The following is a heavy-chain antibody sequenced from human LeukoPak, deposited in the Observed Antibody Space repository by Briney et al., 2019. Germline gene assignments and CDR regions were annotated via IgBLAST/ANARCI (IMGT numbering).Heavy chain of an antibody. V-gene: IGHV4-59*08. D-gene: IGHD3-22*01. J-gene: IGHJ4*02. CDR2: IYYSGST. CDR3: ARLDYDSSGYYWWYFDY. CDR1: GGSISSYY. Sequence: NPSETLSLTCTVSGGSISSYYWSWIRQPPGKGLEWIGYIYYSGSTNYNPSLKSRVTISVDTSKNQFSLKLSPVTAADTAVYYCARLDYDSSGYYWWYFDYWGQGTLVTVSS.